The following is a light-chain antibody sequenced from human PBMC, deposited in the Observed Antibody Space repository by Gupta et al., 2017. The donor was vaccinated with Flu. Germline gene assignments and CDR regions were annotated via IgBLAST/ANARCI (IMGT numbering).Light chain of an antibody. CDR2: WVS. V-gene: IGKV4-1*01. CDR3: QQDATPSHN. J-gene: IGKJ4*01. Sequence: PDSLAVSLGERATINCKSSQSIKNYLAWYQQKPGQPPKLIIYWVSCRESGVPDRFSGSGSGTDFTLTISSLQAEDVAVYHCQQDATPSHNFGRGTNLEIK. CDR1: QSIKNY.